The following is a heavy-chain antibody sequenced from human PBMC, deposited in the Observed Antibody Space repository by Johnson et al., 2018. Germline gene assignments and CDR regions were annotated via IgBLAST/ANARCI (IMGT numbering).Heavy chain of an antibody. D-gene: IGHD2-15*01. V-gene: IGHV3-30*18. CDR3: AKVDIVVVVAAMIDY. Sequence: QVQLVQSGGGVVQPGRSLRLSCAASGFTFSSYGMHWVRQAPGKGLEWVAVISYDGSNKYYADSVKGRFTISRDNSKNTLYLQMNSLRAEDTAVYYCAKVDIVVVVAAMIDYWGQGTLVTVSS. CDR2: ISYDGSNK. CDR1: GFTFSSYG. J-gene: IGHJ4*02.